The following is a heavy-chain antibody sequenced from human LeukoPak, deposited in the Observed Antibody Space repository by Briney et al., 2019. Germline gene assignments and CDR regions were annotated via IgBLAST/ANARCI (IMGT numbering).Heavy chain of an antibody. CDR3: AKDLHYSNYFDY. J-gene: IGHJ4*02. Sequence: GRPLRLSCAASGFTFSSYGMHWVRQAPGKGLEWVAVISYDGSNKYYADSVKGRFTISRDNSKNTLYLQMNSLRAEDTAVYYCAKDLHYSNYFDYWGQGTLVTVSS. CDR2: ISYDGSNK. CDR1: GFTFSSYG. V-gene: IGHV3-30*18. D-gene: IGHD4-11*01.